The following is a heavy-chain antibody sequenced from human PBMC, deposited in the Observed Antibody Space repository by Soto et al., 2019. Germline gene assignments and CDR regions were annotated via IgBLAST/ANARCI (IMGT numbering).Heavy chain of an antibody. Sequence: LRLSCAASGFTFSHYAMHWVRQAPDKGLEWVSVISFNGTNEFFADSVKGRFSISRDNSANTLFLQMTNLRPEDTAIYYCARDRGRGYCTGGLCYLGLDHWGPGNPVTVSS. J-gene: IGHJ4*02. D-gene: IGHD2-8*02. CDR3: ARDRGRGYCTGGLCYLGLDH. V-gene: IGHV3-30-3*01. CDR1: GFTFSHYA. CDR2: ISFNGTNE.